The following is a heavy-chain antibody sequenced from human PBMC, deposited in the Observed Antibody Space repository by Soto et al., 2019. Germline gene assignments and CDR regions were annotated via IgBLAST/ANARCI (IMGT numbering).Heavy chain of an antibody. V-gene: IGHV3-53*05. CDR3: AKDLRYRSSRYYGMDV. Sequence: GGSLRLSCAASGFTVSSNYMSWVRQAPGKGLEWVSVIYSGGSTYYAGSVKGRFTIFRDNSKNTLYLEMSSLRAEDTALYYCAKDLRYRSSRYYGMDVWGQGTTVTVSS. D-gene: IGHD6-6*01. CDR1: GFTVSSNY. J-gene: IGHJ6*02. CDR2: IYSGGST.